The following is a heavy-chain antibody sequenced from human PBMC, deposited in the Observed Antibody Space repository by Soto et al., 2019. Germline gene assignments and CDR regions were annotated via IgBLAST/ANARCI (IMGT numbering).Heavy chain of an antibody. CDR1: GFTFDDYA. CDR2: ISGDGGST. CDR3: AKDFYGGWYYYYYYGMDV. D-gene: IGHD2-15*01. V-gene: IGHV3-43*02. J-gene: IGHJ6*02. Sequence: GESLKISCAASGFTFDDYAMHWVRQAPGKGLEWVSLISGDGGSTYYADSVKGRFTISRDNSKNSLYLQMNSLRTEDTALYYCAKDFYGGWYYYYYYGMDVWGQGTTVTVSS.